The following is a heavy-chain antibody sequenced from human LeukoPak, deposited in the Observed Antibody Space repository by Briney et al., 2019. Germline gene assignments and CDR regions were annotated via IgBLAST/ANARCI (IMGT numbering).Heavy chain of an antibody. J-gene: IGHJ5*02. D-gene: IGHD2-15*01. CDR1: GGSISSGNYY. CDR3: ARVDGSCSGGSCPSGNWFDP. Sequence: SETLSLTCTVSGGSISSGNYYWSWIRQPAGKGLEWIGRIHTSGSTNYKPSLKSRVTISGDTSKNQFSLKVTSVTAADTAVYYCARVDGSCSGGSCPSGNWFDPWGQGTLVTVSS. CDR2: IHTSGST. V-gene: IGHV4-61*02.